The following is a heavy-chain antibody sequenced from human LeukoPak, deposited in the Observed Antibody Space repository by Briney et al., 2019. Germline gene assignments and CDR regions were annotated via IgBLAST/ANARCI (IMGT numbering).Heavy chain of an antibody. CDR3: ARDSRQAGMDV. J-gene: IGHJ6*02. D-gene: IGHD2/OR15-2a*01. CDR1: GGSISSNNW. Sequence: PSETLSLTCAVSGGSISSNNWWSWVRQPPGKGLEWIGEIYHSGSSNYNPSLNSRVTISVDKSKNQFSLKLSSVTAADTAVYYCARDSRQAGMDVWGQGTTVTVSS. CDR2: IYHSGSS. V-gene: IGHV4-4*02.